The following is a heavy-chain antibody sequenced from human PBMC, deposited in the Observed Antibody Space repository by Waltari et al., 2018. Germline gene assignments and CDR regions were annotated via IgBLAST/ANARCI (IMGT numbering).Heavy chain of an antibody. D-gene: IGHD3-10*01. V-gene: IGHV3-43D*04. CDR3: AKGGAMRWFGDWYFDL. Sequence: EVQLVESGGVVVQPGGSMRLSCAASGFTFDDSAMHWARQAPGKGLEWVSLISWDGGSTYYADSVKGRFTISRDNSKNSLYLQMNSLRAEDTALYYCAKGGAMRWFGDWYFDLWGRGTLVTVSS. CDR1: GFTFDDSA. J-gene: IGHJ2*01. CDR2: ISWDGGST.